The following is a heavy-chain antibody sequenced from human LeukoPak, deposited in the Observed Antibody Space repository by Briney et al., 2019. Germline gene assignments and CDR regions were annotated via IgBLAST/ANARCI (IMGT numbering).Heavy chain of an antibody. CDR2: IYYSGST. Sequence: SETLSLTCTVSGGSISSGGYYWSWIRQHPGTGLEWIGYIYYSGSTNYNPSLKSRVTISVDTSKNQFSLKLSSVTAADTAVYYCAREENAVFGYWGQGTLVTVSS. J-gene: IGHJ4*02. V-gene: IGHV4-61*08. CDR3: AREENAVFGY. CDR1: GGSISSGGYY. D-gene: IGHD2-2*01.